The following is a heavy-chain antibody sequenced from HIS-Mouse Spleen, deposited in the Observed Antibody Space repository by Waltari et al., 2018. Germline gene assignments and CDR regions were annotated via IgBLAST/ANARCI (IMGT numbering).Heavy chain of an antibody. Sequence: QVQLQESGPGLVKPSETLSLTCTVSGGSIRSYYWSWIRQPPGKGLEWIGYIYYSGSTNYNPSLKSRVTISVDTSKNQFSLKLRSVTAADTAVYYCARASRDLLLPRYFDLWGRGTLVTVSS. J-gene: IGHJ2*01. V-gene: IGHV4-59*01. CDR2: IYYSGST. CDR3: ARASRDLLLPRYFDL. CDR1: GGSIRSYY.